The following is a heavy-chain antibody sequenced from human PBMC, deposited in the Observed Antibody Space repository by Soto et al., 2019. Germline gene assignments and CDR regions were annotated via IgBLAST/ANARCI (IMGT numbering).Heavy chain of an antibody. V-gene: IGHV1-69*01. Sequence: QVQLVQSGAEVKKPGSSVKVSCKASGGTFSSYAISWVRQAPGQGLEWMGGIIPIFGPANYAQTFQARVTITADQSTSTAYMELSSLRSEDTALYYCARDLGLSSSWNWFDPWGQGTLVTVSS. CDR1: GGTFSSYA. CDR2: IIPIFGPA. CDR3: ARDLGLSSSWNWFDP. D-gene: IGHD6-13*01. J-gene: IGHJ5*02.